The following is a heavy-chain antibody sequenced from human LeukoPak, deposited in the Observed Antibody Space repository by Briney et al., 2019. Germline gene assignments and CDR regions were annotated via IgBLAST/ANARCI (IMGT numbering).Heavy chain of an antibody. CDR1: GFTFRRSW. D-gene: IGHD3-16*01. CDR2: IDQSGGRN. V-gene: IGHV3-7*05. CDR3: ARDVEGGTFDI. Sequence: GGSLRLSFAAPGFTFRRSWMNWVRQAPGKGLEWVANIDQSGGRNNYVDSVKGRFTISRDNAKNSLFLEMSSLRADDTAVYFCARDVEGGTFDIWGQGTTVTVSS. J-gene: IGHJ3*02.